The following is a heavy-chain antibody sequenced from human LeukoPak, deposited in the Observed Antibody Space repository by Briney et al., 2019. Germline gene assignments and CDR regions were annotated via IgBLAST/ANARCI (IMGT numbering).Heavy chain of an antibody. D-gene: IGHD5-18*01. V-gene: IGHV3-21*01. CDR2: ISSSSSYT. J-gene: IGHJ4*02. CDR3: ARDRPSRRPGMVADN. CDR1: GFTFSNAW. Sequence: SGGSLRLSCAASGFTFSNAWMSWVRQAPGKGLEWVSSISSSSSYTFYADSVKGRFTISRDNAKNSLYLQMNGLRAEDTAVYYCARDRPSRRPGMVADNWGQGILVTVSS.